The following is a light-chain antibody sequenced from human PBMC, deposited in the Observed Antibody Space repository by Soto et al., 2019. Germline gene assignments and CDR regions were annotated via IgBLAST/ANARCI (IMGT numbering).Light chain of an antibody. J-gene: IGLJ1*01. V-gene: IGLV1-51*01. Sequence: QSVLTQPPSVAAAPGQKVTISCSGSSSNIGNNYVSWYQQLPGTAPKLLIYDNNKRPSGIPDRFSGSKSGTSATLGVTGLQTGDEADYYCGTWDSSLNGHVFGPGTKVTVL. CDR1: SSNIGNNY. CDR3: GTWDSSLNGHV. CDR2: DNN.